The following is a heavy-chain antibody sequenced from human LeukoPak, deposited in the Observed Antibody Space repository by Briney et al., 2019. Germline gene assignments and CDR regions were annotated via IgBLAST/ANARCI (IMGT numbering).Heavy chain of an antibody. CDR2: INPSGGST. CDR3: ARGGEDIVVVPAAILDY. D-gene: IGHD2-2*01. Sequence: GASVKISCKASGYPFTSYYMHWVRQAPGQGLEWMGLINPSGGSTSYAQKFQGRVTMTRDTSTSTVYMELSSLRSEDTAVYYCARGGEDIVVVPAAILDYWGQGTLVTVSS. V-gene: IGHV1-46*01. CDR1: GYPFTSYY. J-gene: IGHJ4*02.